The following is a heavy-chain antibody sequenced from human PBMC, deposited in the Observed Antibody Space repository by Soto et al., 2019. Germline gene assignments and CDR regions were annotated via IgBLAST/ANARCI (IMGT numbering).Heavy chain of an antibody. Sequence: GGSLRLSCTASGFTFGDYAMSWFRQAPGKGLEWVGFIRSKVYGGTTEYAASVKGRFTISRDDSKSTAYLQMNSLKTEDTAVYYCTRDPQVRTTVMPDYWGQGTLVTVSS. CDR1: GFTFGDYA. CDR3: TRDPQVRTTVMPDY. CDR2: IRSKVYGGTT. V-gene: IGHV3-49*03. J-gene: IGHJ4*02. D-gene: IGHD4-17*01.